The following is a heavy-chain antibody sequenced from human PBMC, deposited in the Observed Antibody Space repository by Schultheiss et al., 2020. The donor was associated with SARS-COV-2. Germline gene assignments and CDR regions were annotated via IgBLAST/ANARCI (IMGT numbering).Heavy chain of an antibody. CDR3: ARDALVGATDY. Sequence: GSLRLSCSVSGGFISSYHWSWIRQPAGKGLEWIGRIYTSGSTNYNPSLKIRVTISVDTSKNQFSLKLSSVTAADTAVYYCARDALVGATDYWGQGTLVTVSS. J-gene: IGHJ4*02. V-gene: IGHV4-4*07. CDR2: IYTSGST. CDR1: GGFISSYH. D-gene: IGHD1-26*01.